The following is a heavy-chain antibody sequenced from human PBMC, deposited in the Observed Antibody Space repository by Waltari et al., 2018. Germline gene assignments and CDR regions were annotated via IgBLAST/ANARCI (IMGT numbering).Heavy chain of an antibody. D-gene: IGHD1-1*01. V-gene: IGHV1-18*01. CDR3: ARADWNDLWAFDI. CDR2: ISAYNGKS. CDR1: GYYFSSRNG. Sequence: QVQLVQSGAEVKKPGASVKVSCKASGYYFSSRNGITWVRQAPGQGLEWMGWISAYNGKSNYAQIIQGRLTMTTDTPTNTVYMELTSLRSDDTAVYYCARADWNDLWAFDIWGQGTMVTVSS. J-gene: IGHJ3*02.